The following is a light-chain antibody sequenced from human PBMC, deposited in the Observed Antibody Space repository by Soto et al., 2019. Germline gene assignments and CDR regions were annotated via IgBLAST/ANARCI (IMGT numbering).Light chain of an antibody. V-gene: IGKV3-20*01. CDR2: GAS. J-gene: IGKJ1*01. CDR1: QSVSRY. CDR3: QRYDSLRT. Sequence: EIVLTQSPGTLSLSPGERATLSCRASQSVSRYLAWYQQKPGQAPRLLIYGASNRATGIPDRFSGSGSGTDFTLTITRLEHEDFAMYYCQRYDSLRTFGQGTKVDIK.